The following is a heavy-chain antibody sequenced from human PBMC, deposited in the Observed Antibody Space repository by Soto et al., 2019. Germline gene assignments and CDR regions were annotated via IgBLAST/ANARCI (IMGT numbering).Heavy chain of an antibody. V-gene: IGHV3-30-3*01. D-gene: IGHD5-18*01. Sequence: ESGGGVVQPGRSLRLSCAASGFTFSNYAMHWVRQAPGKGLEWVAVISYDGSNKYYADSVKGRFTISRDNSKHTLYLQVNSLRAEDTAVYYCSREARAMVYFDYWGQGPLVTVSS. CDR3: SREARAMVYFDY. CDR1: GFTFSNYA. J-gene: IGHJ4*02. CDR2: ISYDGSNK.